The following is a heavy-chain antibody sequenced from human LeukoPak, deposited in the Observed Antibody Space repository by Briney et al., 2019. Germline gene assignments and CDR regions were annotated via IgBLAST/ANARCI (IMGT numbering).Heavy chain of an antibody. D-gene: IGHD4-17*01. CDR1: GYTFTGYY. Sequence: ASVKVSCKASGYTFTGYYMHWVRQAPGQGLEWMGWINPNSGGTNYAQKFQGRVTMTRDTSISTAYMELSRLRSDDTAVYYCARELDDSMTTVTTDAFDIWGQGTMVTVSS. V-gene: IGHV1-2*02. CDR2: INPNSGGT. J-gene: IGHJ3*02. CDR3: ARELDDSMTTVTTDAFDI.